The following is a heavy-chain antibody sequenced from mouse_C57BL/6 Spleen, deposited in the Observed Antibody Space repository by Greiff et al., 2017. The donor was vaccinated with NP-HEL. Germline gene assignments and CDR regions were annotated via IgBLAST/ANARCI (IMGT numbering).Heavy chain of an antibody. D-gene: IGHD4-1*01. CDR3: ARELAAYWYFDV. J-gene: IGHJ1*03. V-gene: IGHV3-6*01. Sequence: EVQLQQSGPGLVKPSPSLSLTCSVTGYSFTSGYYWNWIRQFPGNKLEWMGYISYDGSNNYNPSLKNRISITRDTSKNQFFLKLNSVTTEDTATYYCARELAAYWYFDVWGTGTTVTVSS. CDR2: ISYDGSN. CDR1: GYSFTSGYY.